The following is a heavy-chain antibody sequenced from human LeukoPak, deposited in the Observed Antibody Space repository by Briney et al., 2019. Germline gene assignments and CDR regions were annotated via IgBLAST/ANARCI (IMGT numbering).Heavy chain of an antibody. J-gene: IGHJ4*02. CDR1: GFTFGDYA. CDR3: TRDDFWSGYYPPRDY. V-gene: IGHV3-49*03. D-gene: IGHD3-3*01. CDR2: IRSKAYGGTT. Sequence: GGSLRLSCTASGFTFGDYAMSWFRQAPGKGLEWVGFIRSKAYGGTTEYAASVKGRFTISRDDSKSIAYLQVNSLKTEDTAVYYCTRDDFWSGYYPPRDYWGQGTLVTVSS.